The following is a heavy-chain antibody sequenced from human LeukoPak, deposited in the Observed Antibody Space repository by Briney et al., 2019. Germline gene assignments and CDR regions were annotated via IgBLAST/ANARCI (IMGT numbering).Heavy chain of an antibody. J-gene: IGHJ6*02. CDR3: ARDGESTYYYYGMDV. V-gene: IGHV4-4*07. CDR1: GGSISSYY. CDR2: IYGSGTT. Sequence: SETLSLTCTVSGGSISSYYWSWIRQPAGKGLEWIGLIYGSGTTNYNPSLKSRVTMSLDTSKSQFSLRLTSVTAADTAVYYCARDGESTYYYYGMDVWGQGTTVTVSS. D-gene: IGHD3-10*01.